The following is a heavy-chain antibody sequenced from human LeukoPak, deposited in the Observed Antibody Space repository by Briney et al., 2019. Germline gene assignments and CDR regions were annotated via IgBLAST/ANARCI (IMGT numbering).Heavy chain of an antibody. D-gene: IGHD6-13*01. CDR3: ARVRSSSSLSPWYFDL. CDR2: IYYSGST. CDR1: TGSISSYY. V-gene: IGHV4-59*01. Sequence: SETLSLTCTASTGSISSYYWSWIRQPPGKSLEWIGFIYYSGSTNYNPSLTSRVTISVDTSKNQFSLKLSSVTAADTAVYYCARVRSSSSLSPWYFDLWGRGALVTVSS. J-gene: IGHJ2*01.